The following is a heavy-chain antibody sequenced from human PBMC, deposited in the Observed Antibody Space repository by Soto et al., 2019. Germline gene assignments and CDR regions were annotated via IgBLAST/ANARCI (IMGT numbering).Heavy chain of an antibody. D-gene: IGHD3-3*01. J-gene: IGHJ6*02. CDR3: AKGRVYVDFHYYYYGMDV. Sequence: GGSLRLSCAASGFTFSSYAMHWVRQAPGKGLEWVAVISYDGSNKYYADSVKGRFTISRDNSKNTLYLQMNSLRAEDTAVYYCAKGRVYVDFHYYYYGMDVWGQGTTVTVSS. V-gene: IGHV3-30*04. CDR2: ISYDGSNK. CDR1: GFTFSSYA.